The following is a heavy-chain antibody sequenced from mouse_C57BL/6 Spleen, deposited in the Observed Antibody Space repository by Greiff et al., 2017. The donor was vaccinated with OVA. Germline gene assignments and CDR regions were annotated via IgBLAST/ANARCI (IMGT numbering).Heavy chain of an antibody. CDR2: IDPSDSYT. CDR3: ARRGIYYDYVDAMDY. D-gene: IGHD2-4*01. J-gene: IGHJ4*01. V-gene: IGHV1-69*01. Sequence: VQLQQPGAELVMPGASVKLSCKASGYTFTSYWMHWVKQRPGQGLEWIGEIDPSDSYTNHNQKFKGKSTLTVDKSSSTAYMQLSSLTSEDSAVYYCARRGIYYDYVDAMDYWGQGTSVTVSS. CDR1: GYTFTSYW.